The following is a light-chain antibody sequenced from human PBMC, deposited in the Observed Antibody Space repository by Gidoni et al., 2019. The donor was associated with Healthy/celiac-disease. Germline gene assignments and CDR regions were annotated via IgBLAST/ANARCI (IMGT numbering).Light chain of an antibody. CDR1: QSISSY. CDR2: AAS. Sequence: DIQMTQSPSSLSASVGDRVTITCRASQSISSYLNWYQQKPGKAPKLLLYAASSLQSGVPSRFSGSGSGTDFTLTISSLQPEDFATYYCQQSYSAWTFXQXTKVEIK. V-gene: IGKV1-39*01. CDR3: QQSYSAWT. J-gene: IGKJ1*01.